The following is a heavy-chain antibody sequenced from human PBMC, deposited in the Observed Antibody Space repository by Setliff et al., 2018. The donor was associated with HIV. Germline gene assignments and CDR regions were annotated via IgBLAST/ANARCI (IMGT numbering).Heavy chain of an antibody. CDR3: VRDYRWLNWFFDL. Sequence: GESLRLSCAASGFIFSSHSMNWVRQAPGKGLGWVSSISRSSDEIHYADSVKGRFTISRDNTKYSLYLQMNKVRAEDTAVYFCVRDYRWLNWFFDLWGRGTLVTVTS. CDR1: GFIFSSHS. V-gene: IGHV3-21*01. J-gene: IGHJ2*01. D-gene: IGHD6-19*01. CDR2: ISRSSDEI.